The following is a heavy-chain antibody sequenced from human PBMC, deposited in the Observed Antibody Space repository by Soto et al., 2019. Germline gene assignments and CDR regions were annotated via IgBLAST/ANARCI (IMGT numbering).Heavy chain of an antibody. D-gene: IGHD6-19*01. CDR3: ARNGGWSFDY. J-gene: IGHJ4*02. CDR1: GDSVSSTSAA. V-gene: IGHV6-1*01. Sequence: QVQLRQSGPGLVKPSQTLSLTCGISGDSVSSTSAAWNWSRQSPSRGLEWLGRTYYRSKWYAEYAVSMKGRIAINPDTSKYQFSRQLNSLTPEVAAVYYCARNGGWSFDYWGQGTLVSVSS. CDR2: TYYRSKWYA.